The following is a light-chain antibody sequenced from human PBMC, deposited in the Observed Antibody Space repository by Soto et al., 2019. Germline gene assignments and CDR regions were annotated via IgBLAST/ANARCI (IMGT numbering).Light chain of an antibody. J-gene: IGKJ4*01. CDR1: QDIGNY. V-gene: IGKV1-33*01. CDR2: DVS. Sequence: DIQMTQSPSSLPASIGDRVTITCQATQDIGNYLNWYQQKSGKAPKVLIYDVSSLATGVPTRFSGSGFGTDFTLTISSLQPEDFATYYCQQYDNLLATFGGGTKVDIK. CDR3: QQYDNLLAT.